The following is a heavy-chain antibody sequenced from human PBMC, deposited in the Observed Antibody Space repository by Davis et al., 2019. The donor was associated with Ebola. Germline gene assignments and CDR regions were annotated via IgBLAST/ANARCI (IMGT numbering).Heavy chain of an antibody. Sequence: SVKVTCKASAGTFISYAISWVRQAPGHGLDWMGGIIPVFGIPKYAQKFQGRVTITADESTSTAYMELSSLRSEDTAFYYCANARYCSYTKCYGGGLDVWGQGTTVTVSS. V-gene: IGHV1-69*13. CDR2: IIPVFGIP. J-gene: IGHJ6*02. D-gene: IGHD2-15*01. CDR3: ANARYCSYTKCYGGGLDV. CDR1: AGTFISYA.